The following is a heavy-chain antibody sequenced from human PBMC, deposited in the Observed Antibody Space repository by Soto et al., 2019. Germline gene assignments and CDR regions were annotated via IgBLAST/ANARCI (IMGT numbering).Heavy chain of an antibody. D-gene: IGHD1-1*01. CDR1: GFNFRYYW. V-gene: IGHV3-7*01. CDR2: IKPDGSDN. J-gene: IGHJ4*02. Sequence: EMQLVESGGGLVQPGGSLRLSCAASGFNFRYYWMTWVRQAPGKGLEWVANIKPDGSDNYYVDSVKGRFTISRDNAKNSLYLQMNSLRAEDTAVYYCARDQNWSRPDCWGQGTLVTVSS. CDR3: ARDQNWSRPDC.